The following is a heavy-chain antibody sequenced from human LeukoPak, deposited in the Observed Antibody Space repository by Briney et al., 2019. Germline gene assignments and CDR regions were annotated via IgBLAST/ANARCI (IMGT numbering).Heavy chain of an antibody. Sequence: GGSLRLSCAASGFTFSSYSMNWVRQAPGKGLEWVSAISGSGGSTYYADSVKGRFTISRDNSKNTLYLQMNSLRAEDTAVYYCARYFDWLLPYNWFDPWGQGTLVTVSS. CDR2: ISGSGGST. CDR3: ARYFDWLLPYNWFDP. J-gene: IGHJ5*02. D-gene: IGHD3-9*01. V-gene: IGHV3-23*01. CDR1: GFTFSSYS.